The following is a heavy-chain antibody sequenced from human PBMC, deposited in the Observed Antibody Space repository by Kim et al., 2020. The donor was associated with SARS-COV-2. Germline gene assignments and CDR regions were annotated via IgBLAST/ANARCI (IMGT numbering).Heavy chain of an antibody. V-gene: IGHV4-34*01. CDR2: INHSGST. D-gene: IGHD6-13*01. CDR1: GGSFSGYY. CDR3: ARGQRGRSLAAADR. Sequence: SETLSLTCAVYGGSFSGYYWSWIRQPPGKGLEWIGEINHSGSTNYNPSLKSRVTISVDTSKNQFSLKLSSVTAADTAVYYCARGQRGRSLAAADRWGQGTLVTVSS. J-gene: IGHJ4*02.